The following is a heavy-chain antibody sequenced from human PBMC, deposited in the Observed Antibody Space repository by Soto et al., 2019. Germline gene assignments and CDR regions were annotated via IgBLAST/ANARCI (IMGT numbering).Heavy chain of an antibody. CDR3: ARDGRVGYCSSTSCYGY. V-gene: IGHV3-21*01. D-gene: IGHD2-2*01. CDR1: GFTFSSYS. J-gene: IGHJ4*02. CDR2: ISSSSSYI. Sequence: EVQLVESGGGLVKPGGSLRLSCAASGFTFSSYSMNWVRQAPGKGLEWVSSISSSSSYIYYADSVKGRFTISRDNAKNSLYLQMNSLRAEDTAVYYCARDGRVGYCSSTSCYGYWGQRTLVTVSS.